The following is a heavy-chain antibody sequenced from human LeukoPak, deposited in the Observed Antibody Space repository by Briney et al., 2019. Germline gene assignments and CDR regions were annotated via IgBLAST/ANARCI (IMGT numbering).Heavy chain of an antibody. Sequence: GGSLRLSCAASGFTFSSYWMSWVRQAPGKGLEWVANIKQDGSEKYYVDSVKGRFTISRDNSKNTLYLQMNSLRAEDTAVYYCARGLLGFAATVMGYWGQGTLVTVSS. CDR1: GFTFSSYW. V-gene: IGHV3-7*03. CDR2: IKQDGSEK. CDR3: ARGLLGFAATVMGY. J-gene: IGHJ4*02. D-gene: IGHD4-17*01.